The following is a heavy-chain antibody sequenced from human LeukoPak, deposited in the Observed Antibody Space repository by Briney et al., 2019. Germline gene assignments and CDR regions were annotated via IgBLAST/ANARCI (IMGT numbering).Heavy chain of an antibody. D-gene: IGHD6-13*01. CDR3: AKRPAAGPNSGY. V-gene: IGHV3-23*01. CDR2: ISGSGGST. CDR1: GFTFSSYA. J-gene: IGHJ4*02. Sequence: RGSLRLSCAASGFTFSSYAMSWVRQAPGKGLEWVSAISGSGGSTYYADSVKGRFTISRDNSKNTLYLQMNSLRAEDTAVYYCAKRPAAGPNSGYWGQGTLVTVSS.